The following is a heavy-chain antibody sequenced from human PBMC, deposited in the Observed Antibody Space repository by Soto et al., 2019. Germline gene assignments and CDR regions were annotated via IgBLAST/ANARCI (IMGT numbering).Heavy chain of an antibody. J-gene: IGHJ3*02. CDR2: ISSSSSTI. Sequence: GGSLRLSCAASGFTFSSYSMNWVRQAPGKGLEWVSYISSSSSTIYYADSVKGRFTISRDNAKNSLYLQMNSLRAEDTAVYYCARDKYYDILTGYYFDAFDIWGQGTMVTVSS. D-gene: IGHD3-9*01. CDR1: GFTFSSYS. CDR3: ARDKYYDILTGYYFDAFDI. V-gene: IGHV3-48*01.